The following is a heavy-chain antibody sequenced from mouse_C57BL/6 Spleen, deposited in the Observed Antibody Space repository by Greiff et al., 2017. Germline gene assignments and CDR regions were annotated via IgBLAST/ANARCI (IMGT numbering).Heavy chain of an antibody. D-gene: IGHD1-1*01. V-gene: IGHV5-16*01. CDR1: GFTFSDYY. CDR2: INYDGSST. J-gene: IGHJ4*01. Sequence: EVQVVESEGGLVQPGSSMKLSCTASGFTFSDYYMAWVRQVPEKGLEWVANINYDGSSTYYLDSLKSRFIISRDNAKNILYLQMSSLKSEDTATYYCARWVYYGSDYYAMDYWGQGTSVTVSS. CDR3: ARWVYYGSDYYAMDY.